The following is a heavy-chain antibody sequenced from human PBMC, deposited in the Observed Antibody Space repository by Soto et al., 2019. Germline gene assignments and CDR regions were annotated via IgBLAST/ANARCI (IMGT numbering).Heavy chain of an antibody. CDR2: INHSGST. CDR1: GGSFSGYY. CDR3: ARDPYDILTGYQYQYGMDV. Sequence: PSETLSLTCAVYGGSFSGYYWSWIRQPPGKGLEWIGEINHSGSTNYNPSLKSRVTISVDTSKNQFSLKLSSVTAADTAVYYCARDPYDILTGYQYQYGMDVWGQGTTVTVSS. D-gene: IGHD3-9*01. J-gene: IGHJ6*02. V-gene: IGHV4-34*01.